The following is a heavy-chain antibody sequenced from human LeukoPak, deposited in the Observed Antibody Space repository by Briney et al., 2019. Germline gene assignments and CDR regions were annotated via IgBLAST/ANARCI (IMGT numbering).Heavy chain of an antibody. CDR2: INHSGST. V-gene: IGHV4-34*01. CDR1: GGSFSGYY. CDR3: ASRLPPHFDY. D-gene: IGHD5/OR15-5a*01. J-gene: IGHJ4*02. Sequence: SETLSLTCAVYGGSFSGYYWSWIRQPPGKGLEWIGEINHSGSTNYSPSLKSRVTISVDTSKNQFSLKLSSVTAADTAVYYCASRLPPHFDYWGQGTLVTVSS.